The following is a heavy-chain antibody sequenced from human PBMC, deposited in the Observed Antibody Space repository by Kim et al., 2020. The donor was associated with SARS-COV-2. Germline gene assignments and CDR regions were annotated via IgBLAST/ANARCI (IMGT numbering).Heavy chain of an antibody. D-gene: IGHD2-2*01. CDR3: VRHRGYCGSTTCHPEYFQD. J-gene: IGHJ1*01. CDR1: GDSISSSTYF. Sequence: SETLSLTCSVSGDSISSSTYFWGWIRQSPGKGLEWIGSIYYSGSTYYNPSFKSRVTISADTSKNQFSLKLTSVSGADTAVYHCVRHRGYCGSTTCHPEYFQDWGQGTLVTVSS. CDR2: IYYSGST. V-gene: IGHV4-39*01.